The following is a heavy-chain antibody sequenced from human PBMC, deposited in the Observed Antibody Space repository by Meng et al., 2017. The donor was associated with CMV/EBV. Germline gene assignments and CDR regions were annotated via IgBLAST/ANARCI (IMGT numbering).Heavy chain of an antibody. Sequence: ASVKVSCKASGCTFTSYGISWVRQAPGQGLEWMGWISAYNGNTNYAQKLQGRVTMTTDTSTSTAYMELGSLRSDDTAVYYCARGDTVKTGGGFEAHRGGLFDYWGQGTLVTVSS. CDR2: ISAYNGNT. CDR3: ARGDTVKTGGGFEAHRGGLFDY. V-gene: IGHV1-18*01. D-gene: IGHD4-11*01. CDR1: GCTFTSYG. J-gene: IGHJ4*02.